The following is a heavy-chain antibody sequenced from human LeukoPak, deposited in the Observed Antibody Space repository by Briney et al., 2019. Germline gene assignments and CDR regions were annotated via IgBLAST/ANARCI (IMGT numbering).Heavy chain of an antibody. Sequence: GASVKVSCKASGGTFSSYAISWVRQAPGQGLEWMGRIIPIFGTANYAQKFQGRVTITTDESTSTAYMELSSLRSDDTAVYYCAREKAAADFDYWGQGTLLTVSS. D-gene: IGHD6-13*01. CDR1: GGTFSSYA. CDR2: IIPIFGTA. V-gene: IGHV1-69*05. J-gene: IGHJ4*02. CDR3: AREKAAADFDY.